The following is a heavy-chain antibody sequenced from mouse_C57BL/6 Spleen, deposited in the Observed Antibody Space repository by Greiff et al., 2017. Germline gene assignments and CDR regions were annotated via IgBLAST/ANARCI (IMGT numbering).Heavy chain of an antibody. J-gene: IGHJ4*01. CDR1: GFTFSDYG. CDR2: ISSGSSTI. Sequence: DVKLVESGGGLVKPGGSLKLSCAASGFTFSDYGMHWVRQAPEKGLEWVAYISSGSSTIYYADTVKGRFTISRDNAKNTLFLQMTSLRSEDTAMYYCARNYEGAMDYWGQGTSVTVSS. D-gene: IGHD2-4*01. V-gene: IGHV5-17*01. CDR3: ARNYEGAMDY.